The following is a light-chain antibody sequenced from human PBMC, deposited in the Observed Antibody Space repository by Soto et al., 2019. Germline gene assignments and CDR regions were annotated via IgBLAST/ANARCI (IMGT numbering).Light chain of an antibody. J-gene: IGLJ1*01. V-gene: IGLV1-40*01. Sequence: QPVLTQPPSVSGAPGQRVTISCTGSSSNIGAGYDVHWYQQLPGTAPKLLIYGNSNRPSGVPDRFSGSKSGTSASLAITGLQAEDEADYYCQSYDSSLSGSRVFGPGTKLTVL. CDR2: GNS. CDR1: SSNIGAGYD. CDR3: QSYDSSLSGSRV.